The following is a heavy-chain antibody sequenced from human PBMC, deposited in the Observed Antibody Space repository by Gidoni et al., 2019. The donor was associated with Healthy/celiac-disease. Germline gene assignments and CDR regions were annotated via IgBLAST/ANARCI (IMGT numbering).Heavy chain of an antibody. CDR2: IPYDGSNK. Sequence: QVQLVESGGGVVQPGGSLRLSCAASGFTVSSYGMHWVRQAPGKGLAWVAVIPYDGSNKYYADSVKGRFTISRDNSNNTLYLQMNSLRAEDTAVYYCAKDLSAGWYVPPYSSGWYGLGGQGTLVTVSS. J-gene: IGHJ4*02. D-gene: IGHD6-19*01. V-gene: IGHV3-30*18. CDR1: GFTVSSYG. CDR3: AKDLSAGWYVPPYSSGWYGL.